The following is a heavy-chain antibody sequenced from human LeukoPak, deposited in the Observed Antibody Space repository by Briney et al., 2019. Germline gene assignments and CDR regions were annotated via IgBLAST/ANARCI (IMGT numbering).Heavy chain of an antibody. Sequence: SETLSLTCTVSGGSISSDRLYWTWVRQPAGKGLEWIGRIKSSNTNYNPSPKSRVSISLDTSTNQISLKLSSLTAADTAVYYCARVPDWTYVPDYWGQGTLVTVSS. CDR2: IKSSNT. D-gene: IGHD3-16*01. CDR1: GGSISSDRLY. CDR3: ARVPDWTYVPDY. V-gene: IGHV4-61*02. J-gene: IGHJ4*02.